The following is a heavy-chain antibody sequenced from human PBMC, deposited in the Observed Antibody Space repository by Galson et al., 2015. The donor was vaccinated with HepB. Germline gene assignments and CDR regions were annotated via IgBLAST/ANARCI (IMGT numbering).Heavy chain of an antibody. CDR2: IKSKTDGGKT. J-gene: IGHJ4*02. CDR3: TTEENLIDY. D-gene: IGHD2/OR15-2a*01. CDR1: GLTFSNAW. V-gene: IGHV3-15*01. Sequence: SLRFSCAACGLTFSNAWMSWVRQAPGKGLEWVGRIKSKTDGGKTDYAAPVKGRFTISRDDSKNTLYLQMNSLKTEDTAVYYCTTEENLIDYWGQGTLVTVSS.